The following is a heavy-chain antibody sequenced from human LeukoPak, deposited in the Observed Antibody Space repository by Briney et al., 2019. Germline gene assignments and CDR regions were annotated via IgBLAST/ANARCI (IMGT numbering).Heavy chain of an antibody. V-gene: IGHV3-13*01. J-gene: IGHJ4*02. CDR1: GFTISSYD. CDR3: ARAESRGCSLDY. D-gene: IGHD5-18*01. CDR2: IGIADDT. Sequence: GGSLRLSCAASGFTISSYDMHWVRQVTGKGLEWVSGIGIADDTYYSGSVKGRFTISREKGKNSLYLQMNSLRVGDTAVYYCARAESRGCSLDYWGQGTLVIVSS.